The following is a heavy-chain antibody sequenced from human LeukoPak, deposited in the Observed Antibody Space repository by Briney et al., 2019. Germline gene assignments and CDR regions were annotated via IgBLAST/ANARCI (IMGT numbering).Heavy chain of an antibody. CDR1: GGSISSSSYY. V-gene: IGHV4-39*01. J-gene: IGHJ4*02. CDR2: IYYSGST. Sequence: SETLSLTCTVSGGSISSSSYYWGWIRQPPGKGLEWIGSIYYSGSTYYNPSLKSRVTISVDTSKNQFSLKLSSVTAADTAVYYCARHRDYYFYYWGQGTLVTVSS. CDR3: ARHRDYYFYY.